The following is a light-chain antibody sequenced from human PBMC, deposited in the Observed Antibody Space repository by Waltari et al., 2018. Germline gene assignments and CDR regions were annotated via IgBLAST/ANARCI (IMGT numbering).Light chain of an antibody. Sequence: QSALTQPASVSGSPGQSTTISCSGTDSDVGAYDFVSWYQQHPGKAPHLIIYEVSNRPSGISNRFSASKSGNTASLTISGLQAEDEADYYCSSYTTNSAPGVFGTGTRVTVL. V-gene: IGLV2-14*01. CDR1: DSDVGAYDF. CDR3: SSYTTNSAPGV. J-gene: IGLJ1*01. CDR2: EVS.